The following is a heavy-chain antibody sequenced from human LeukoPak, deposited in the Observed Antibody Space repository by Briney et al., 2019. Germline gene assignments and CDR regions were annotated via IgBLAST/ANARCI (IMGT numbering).Heavy chain of an antibody. Sequence: SETLSLTCTVSGGSISTSSYYWGWIRQPPGKDLEWIGSIYYSGATYYNPSLKSRVTISIDTSKNQFSLKLTSVTAADTAVYYCARDRRTQAPTDFDYWGQGTLVTVSS. CDR3: ARDRRTQAPTDFDY. J-gene: IGHJ4*02. D-gene: IGHD4-11*01. V-gene: IGHV4-39*07. CDR1: GGSISTSSYY. CDR2: IYYSGAT.